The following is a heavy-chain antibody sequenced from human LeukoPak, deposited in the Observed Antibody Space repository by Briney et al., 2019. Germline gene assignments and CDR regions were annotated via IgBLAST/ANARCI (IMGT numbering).Heavy chain of an antibody. CDR3: PRGFPLYCGFIDY. J-gene: IGHJ4*02. D-gene: IGHD2-21*01. V-gene: IGHV4-30-4*01. CDR1: GGSISSGDYY. CDR2: IYYSGST. Sequence: SETLSLTCTVSGGSISSGDYYWSWIRQPPGKGLEWIGYIYYSGSTYYNPSLKSRVTISVDTSKNQFSLKLSSVTAADTAVYYWPRGFPLYCGFIDYGAREP.